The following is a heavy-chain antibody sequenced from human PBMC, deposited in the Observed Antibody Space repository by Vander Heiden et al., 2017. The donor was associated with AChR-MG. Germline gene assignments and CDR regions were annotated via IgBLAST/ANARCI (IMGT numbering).Heavy chain of an antibody. CDR1: GGSISSYY. D-gene: IGHD4-17*01. Sequence: QVQLQESGPGLVKPSETLSLTCTVSGGSISSYYWSWIRQPAGKGLEWIGRIYTSGSTNYNPSLKSRVTMSVDTSKNQCSLKLSSVTAADTAVYYCARDPSYGDYEADAFDIWGQGTMVTVSS. J-gene: IGHJ3*02. CDR2: IYTSGST. CDR3: ARDPSYGDYEADAFDI. V-gene: IGHV4-4*07.